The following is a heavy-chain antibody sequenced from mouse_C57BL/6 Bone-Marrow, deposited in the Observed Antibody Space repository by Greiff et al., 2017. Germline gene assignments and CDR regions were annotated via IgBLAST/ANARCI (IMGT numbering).Heavy chain of an antibody. J-gene: IGHJ2*01. Sequence: VQLQESGAELARPGASVKLSCKASGYTFTSYGISWVKQRTGPGLEWIGEIYPRSGNTYYNEKFKGKATMTADKSSSTAYMELRSLTSEDSAVYFCARFAAQATGYWGQGTTLTVSS. CDR2: IYPRSGNT. CDR3: ARFAAQATGY. V-gene: IGHV1-81*01. CDR1: GYTFTSYG. D-gene: IGHD3-2*02.